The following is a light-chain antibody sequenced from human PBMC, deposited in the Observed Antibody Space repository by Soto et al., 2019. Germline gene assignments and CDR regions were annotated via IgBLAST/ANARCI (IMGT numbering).Light chain of an antibody. CDR1: QSISNNY. CDR3: QQYVTSRT. J-gene: IGKJ1*01. Sequence: EIVLTQSPGTLSLSPGERATLSCRASQSISNNYLAWYQQRPGQAPRLLIYGASTRAAGISDRFSGSGSGTDFTLTISRLKPEDFAVYYCQQYVTSRTFGQGTKVE. V-gene: IGKV3-20*01. CDR2: GAS.